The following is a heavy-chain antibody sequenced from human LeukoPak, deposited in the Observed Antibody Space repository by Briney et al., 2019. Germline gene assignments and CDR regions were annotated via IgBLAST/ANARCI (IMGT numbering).Heavy chain of an antibody. D-gene: IGHD2-2*01. CDR3: TTGVRCSSTSCYPVLPSFDY. CDR1: GFTFSNAW. V-gene: IGHV3-15*01. Sequence: GGSLRLSCAASGFTFSNAWMSWVRQAPGKGLEWVGRIKSKTDGGTTDYAAPVKGRFTISRDDSKNTLYLQMNSLKTEDTAVYYCTTGVRCSSTSCYPVLPSFDYWGQGTPVTVSS. CDR2: IKSKTDGGTT. J-gene: IGHJ4*02.